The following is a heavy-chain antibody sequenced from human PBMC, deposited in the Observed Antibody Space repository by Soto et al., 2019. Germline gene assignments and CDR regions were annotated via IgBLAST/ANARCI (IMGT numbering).Heavy chain of an antibody. J-gene: IGHJ4*02. D-gene: IGHD2-21*02. V-gene: IGHV4-39*01. CDR1: GDSINSRSYY. CDR3: ARQRASVVTQAYFDV. Sequence: PSETLSLTCTGSGDSINSRSYYWGWIRQPPGKGLEWIGSIYYSGRTYNNPSLRSRVSMSIDTSKDQFSLKLKSVTAADTALYFCARQRASVVTQAYFDVWGPGSLLALSS. CDR2: IYYSGRT.